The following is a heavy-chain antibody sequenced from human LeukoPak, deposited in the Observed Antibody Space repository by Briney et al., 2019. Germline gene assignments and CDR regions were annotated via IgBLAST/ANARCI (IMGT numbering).Heavy chain of an antibody. CDR2: ISWNSGSI. CDR1: GFTFDDYA. CDR3: AKGYDDSSPFFDY. J-gene: IGHJ4*02. Sequence: PGRSLRLSCAASGFTFDDYAMHWVRQAPGKGLEWVSGISWNSGSIGYADSVKGRSTISRDNAKNSLYLQMNSLRAEDTASYYCAKGYDDSSPFFDYWGQGTLVTVSS. V-gene: IGHV3-9*01. D-gene: IGHD3-22*01.